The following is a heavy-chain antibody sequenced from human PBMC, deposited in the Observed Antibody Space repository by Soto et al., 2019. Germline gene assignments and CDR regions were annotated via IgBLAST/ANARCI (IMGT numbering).Heavy chain of an antibody. Sequence: PGGSLRLSCAASGFTFSRYSMSWFRQAPGKGLEWVGFIRSKAYGGTTEYAASVKGRFTISRDDSKSIAYLQMNSLKTEDTAVYYCTRDQNSGSRYQDGAFDIWGQGTMVTVSS. D-gene: IGHD1-26*01. CDR1: GFTFSRYS. V-gene: IGHV3-49*03. CDR2: IRSKAYGGTT. J-gene: IGHJ3*02. CDR3: TRDQNSGSRYQDGAFDI.